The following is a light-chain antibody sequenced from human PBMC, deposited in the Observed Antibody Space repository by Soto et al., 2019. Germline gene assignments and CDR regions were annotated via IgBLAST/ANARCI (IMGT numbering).Light chain of an antibody. CDR2: GTS. J-gene: IGKJ3*01. V-gene: IGKV3-20*01. CDR1: QSVSSKY. Sequence: EIVLTQSPGTLSLSPGERATLSCRASQSVSSKYLAWYQQKPGQAPRVLIYGTSIRASGVPERLSGGGSGTDFTLTITRLEPEDFEVYYCQQYGSSLFTFGPGTKVDIK. CDR3: QQYGSSLFT.